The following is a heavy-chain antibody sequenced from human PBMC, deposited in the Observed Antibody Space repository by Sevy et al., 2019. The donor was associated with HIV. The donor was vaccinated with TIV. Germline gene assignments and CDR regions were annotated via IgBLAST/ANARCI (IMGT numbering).Heavy chain of an antibody. J-gene: IGHJ4*02. CDR2: IKQGGIEK. Sequence: GGSLRLSCAVSGFTINSYAVNWVRQAPGKGLEWVASIKQGGIEKYYVESVKGRFTISRDNAKNSLYLQMNSLRAEDTAVYYCARGLRPDYWGQGTLVTVSS. V-gene: IGHV3-7*01. CDR1: GFTINSYA. CDR3: ARGLRPDY.